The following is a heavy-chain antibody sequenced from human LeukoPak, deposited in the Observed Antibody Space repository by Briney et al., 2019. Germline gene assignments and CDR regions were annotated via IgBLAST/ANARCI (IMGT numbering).Heavy chain of an antibody. D-gene: IGHD5-18*01. J-gene: IGHJ4*02. V-gene: IGHV5-10-1*01. CDR2: IDPSDSYT. CDR3: VRHPDTAMVFPPDY. CDR1: GYSFTSYW. Sequence: GESLKISCKGSGYSFTSYWISWVRQMPGKGLEWMGRIDPSDSYTNYSPSFQGHVTISADKSISTAYLQWSSLKASDTAMYYCVRHPDTAMVFPPDYWGQGTLVTVSS.